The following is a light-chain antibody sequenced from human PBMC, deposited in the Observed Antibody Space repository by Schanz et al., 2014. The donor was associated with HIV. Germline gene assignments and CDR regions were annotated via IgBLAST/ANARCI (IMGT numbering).Light chain of an antibody. J-gene: IGLJ1*01. Sequence: QSVLTQPPSLSGATGQRISLSCNGSSSNIGAGYDVHWYQHFPGTAPRLLIFDNDNRPSGVPDRISGSKSGTSASLAITGLQTEDEADYYCQSYDSSLSGYVFGTGTKLTVL. V-gene: IGLV1-40*01. CDR2: DND. CDR3: QSYDSSLSGYV. CDR1: SSNIGAGYD.